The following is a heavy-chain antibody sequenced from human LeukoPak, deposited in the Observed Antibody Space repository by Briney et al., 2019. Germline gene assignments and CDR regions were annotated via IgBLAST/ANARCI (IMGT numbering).Heavy chain of an antibody. D-gene: IGHD4-11*01. Sequence: PSETLSLTCTVSGNSISSGDYYWSWIRQPAGKGLEWIGRIFSGGNIFYNPSLKSRVTMSVDTSNNQFPLKLRSVTAADTAVYYCARGHSIEPYYYYYYMDVWGKGTTVTVSS. J-gene: IGHJ6*03. CDR3: ARGHSIEPYYYYYYMDV. CDR2: IFSGGNI. V-gene: IGHV4-61*02. CDR1: GNSISSGDYY.